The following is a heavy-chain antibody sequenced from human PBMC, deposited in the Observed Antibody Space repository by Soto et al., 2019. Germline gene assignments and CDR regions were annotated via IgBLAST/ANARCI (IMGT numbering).Heavy chain of an antibody. CDR2: ISSSVHTI. D-gene: IGHD6-6*01. V-gene: IGHV3-48*03. Sequence: GGSLRLSCAASGFTFSSYEMNWVRQAPGKGLEWVSYISSSVHTIYYADSVKGRFTVSRGNAKNSLYLQMNSLRAEDTAVYYCARGLVGGYYYYGMDVWGQGTTVTVSS. CDR1: GFTFSSYE. J-gene: IGHJ6*02. CDR3: ARGLVGGYYYYGMDV.